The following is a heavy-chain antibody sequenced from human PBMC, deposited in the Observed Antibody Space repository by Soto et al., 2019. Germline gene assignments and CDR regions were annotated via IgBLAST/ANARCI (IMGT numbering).Heavy chain of an antibody. V-gene: IGHV4-34*01. J-gene: IGHJ4*02. CDR3: ARVPGYSGYDDRLDY. Sequence: SETLSLTCAVYCGSFSGYYWSWIRQPPGKGLEWIGEINHSGSTNYNPSLKSRVTISVDTSKNQFSLKLSSVTAADTAVYYCARVPGYSGYDDRLDYWGQGTLVTVSS. D-gene: IGHD5-12*01. CDR2: INHSGST. CDR1: CGSFSGYY.